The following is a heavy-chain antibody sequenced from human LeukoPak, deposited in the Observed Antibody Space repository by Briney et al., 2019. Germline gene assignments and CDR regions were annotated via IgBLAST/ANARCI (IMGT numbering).Heavy chain of an antibody. J-gene: IGHJ2*01. CDR3: ARDINRDYYDSSGYYPAYWYFDL. D-gene: IGHD3-22*01. CDR2: ISSSGGTI. CDR1: GFSFSSYK. Sequence: GGSLRLSCVASGFSFSSYKMHWVRQAPGKGLEWVSYISSSGGTIFYADSVKGRFTISRDNAKNSLYLQMNSLRAEDTAVYYYARDINRDYYDSSGYYPAYWYFDLWGRGTLVTVSS. V-gene: IGHV3-48*03.